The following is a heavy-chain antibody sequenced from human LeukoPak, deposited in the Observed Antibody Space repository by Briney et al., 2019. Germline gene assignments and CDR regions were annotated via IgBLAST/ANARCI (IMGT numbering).Heavy chain of an antibody. CDR2: IYSGGST. V-gene: IGHV3-53*01. D-gene: IGHD3-22*01. CDR3: ARDLYYDSSAYYSG. J-gene: IGHJ4*02. CDR1: GFTVSSNY. Sequence: GGSLRLSCAASGFTVSSNYMSWVRQAPGKGLEWVSVIYSGGSTYYADSVKGRFTISRDNSKNTLYLQMNSPRAEDTAVYYCARDLYYDSSAYYSGWGQGTLVTVSS.